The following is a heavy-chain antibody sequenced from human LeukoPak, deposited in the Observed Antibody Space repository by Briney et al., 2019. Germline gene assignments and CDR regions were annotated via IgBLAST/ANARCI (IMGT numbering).Heavy chain of an antibody. CDR3: ARDSSGWRAFDY. V-gene: IGHV4-34*01. J-gene: IGHJ4*02. Sequence: GSLRLSCAASGFTFSRYSMNWIRQPPGKGLEWIGEINHSGSTNYNPSLKSRVTISVDTSKNQFSLKLSSVTAADTAVYYCARDSSGWRAFDYWGQGNLVTVSS. CDR2: INHSGST. D-gene: IGHD6-19*01. CDR1: GFTFSRYS.